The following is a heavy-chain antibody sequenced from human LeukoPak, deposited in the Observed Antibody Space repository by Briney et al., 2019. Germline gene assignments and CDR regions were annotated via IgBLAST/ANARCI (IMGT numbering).Heavy chain of an antibody. J-gene: IGHJ3*02. CDR3: ARDYYGSGSLGAFDI. CDR1: GYTFTSYA. Sequence: ASVKVSCKASGYTFTSYAMHWVRQAPGQRLEWMGWISAGNGNTKYSQKFQGRVTITRDTSASTAYMELSSLRSEDTAVYYCARDYYGSGSLGAFDIWGQGTMVTVS. D-gene: IGHD3-10*01. V-gene: IGHV1-3*01. CDR2: ISAGNGNT.